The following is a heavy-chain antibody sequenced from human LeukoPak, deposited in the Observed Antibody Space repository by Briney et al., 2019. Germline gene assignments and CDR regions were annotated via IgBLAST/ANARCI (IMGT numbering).Heavy chain of an antibody. CDR2: IHRDGRT. V-gene: IGHV4-4*02. CDR1: GVSISSSEW. J-gene: IGHJ4*02. D-gene: IGHD3-9*01. Sequence: SGTLSLTCAVSGVSISSSEWWIWVRQPPGQGLEWIGEIHRDGRTRYNPSLRSRVTMSMDYSKNQFSLSVTSVTAADTAIYYCGKTDIYFNPIDYWGPGSLVTVSS. CDR3: GKTDIYFNPIDY.